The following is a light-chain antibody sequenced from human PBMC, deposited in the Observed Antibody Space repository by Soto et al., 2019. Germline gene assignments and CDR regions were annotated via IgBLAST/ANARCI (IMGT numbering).Light chain of an antibody. V-gene: IGKV1-27*01. Sequence: IQITQCPCSLSASVGDRVTLTCRASQGISTYLAWYQQKPGKVPKLLIYAASTLQSGVPSRFSGSGSGTKFTLTIASLQPDDFATYYCQQYNSYWGTFGPGTKVDIK. CDR1: QGISTY. CDR2: AAS. CDR3: QQYNSYWGT. J-gene: IGKJ1*01.